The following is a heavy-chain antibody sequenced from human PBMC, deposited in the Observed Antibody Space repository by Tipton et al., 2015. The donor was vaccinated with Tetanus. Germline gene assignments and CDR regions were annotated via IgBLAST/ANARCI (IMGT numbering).Heavy chain of an antibody. Sequence: QVQLVQSGAEVKKPGASVRVSCKASGYTFTSYDINWVRQAPGQGLEWMGQIIPVFGTPNYAHNFQGRVTITADESTSTAYLEVNSLRSEDTAVYYCARGEAAVMQGFGYWGQGTQVTVSS. CDR3: ARGEAAVMQGFGY. D-gene: IGHD2-2*01. J-gene: IGHJ4*02. V-gene: IGHV1-69*01. CDR1: GYTFTSYD. CDR2: IIPVFGTP.